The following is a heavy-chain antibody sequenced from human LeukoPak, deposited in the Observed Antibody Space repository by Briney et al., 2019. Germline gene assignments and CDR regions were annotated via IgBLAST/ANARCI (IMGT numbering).Heavy chain of an antibody. CDR3: ARGSASYGGNDFGY. D-gene: IGHD4-23*01. Sequence: PSETLSLTCTVSGGSISSSSYYWGWIRQPPGKGLEWIGSIYYSGSTYYNLSLKSRVTISVDTSKNQFSLKLSSVTAADTAVYYCARGSASYGGNDFGYWGQGTLVTVSS. CDR2: IYYSGST. J-gene: IGHJ4*02. V-gene: IGHV4-39*01. CDR1: GGSISSSSYY.